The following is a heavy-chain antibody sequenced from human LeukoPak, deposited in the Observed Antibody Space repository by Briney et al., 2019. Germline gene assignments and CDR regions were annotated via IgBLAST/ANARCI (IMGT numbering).Heavy chain of an antibody. V-gene: IGHV3-7*01. J-gene: IGHJ4*02. Sequence: GGSLRLSCAASGFTFSSYWMSWVRQAPGKGLEWVANIKQDGSEKYYVDSVKGRFTISRDNAKNSLYLQMNSLRAEDTAVYYCARGRRANYYDSSGYTILENDYWGQGTLVTVSS. CDR1: GFTFSSYW. D-gene: IGHD3-22*01. CDR3: ARGRRANYYDSSGYTILENDY. CDR2: IKQDGSEK.